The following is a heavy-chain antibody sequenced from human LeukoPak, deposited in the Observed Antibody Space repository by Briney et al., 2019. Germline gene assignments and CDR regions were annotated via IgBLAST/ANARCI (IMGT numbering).Heavy chain of an antibody. CDR2: IYSGGST. V-gene: IGHV3-53*01. CDR1: GFTFSSYG. D-gene: IGHD5-12*01. J-gene: IGHJ5*02. CDR3: ARDRGGYDLGWFDP. Sequence: GGSLRLSCAASGFTFSSYGMSWVRQAPGKGLEWVSVIYSGGSTYYADSVKGRFTISRDNSKNTLYLQMNSLRAEDTAVYYCARDRGGYDLGWFDPWGQGTLVTVSS.